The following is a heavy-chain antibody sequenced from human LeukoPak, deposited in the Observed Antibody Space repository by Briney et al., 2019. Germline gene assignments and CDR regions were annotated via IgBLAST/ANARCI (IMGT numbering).Heavy chain of an antibody. J-gene: IGHJ4*02. CDR3: ARLKLDCTSAACHTGYFDY. CDR2: IHHSGKT. V-gene: IGHV4-30-4*08. Sequence: SQTLSLTCTVSGGSISNNFFWSWIRQPPGKGVEWIGYIHHSGKTYFHPSHKSRVTISVDMSKNQFSLKLSPVTAADTAVYYCARLKLDCTSAACHTGYFDYWGQGTLVTVSS. CDR1: GGSISNNFF. D-gene: IGHD2-2*02.